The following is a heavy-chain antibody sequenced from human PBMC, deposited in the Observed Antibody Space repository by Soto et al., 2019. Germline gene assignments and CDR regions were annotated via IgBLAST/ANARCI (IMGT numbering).Heavy chain of an antibody. CDR2: IYYSGST. CDR3: ARRHPKTTHY. V-gene: IGHV4-59*08. Sequence: SETLSLTCTVSGGSISSYYWSWIRQPPGKGLEWIGYIYYSGSTNYNPSLKSRVTISVDTSKNQFSLKLSSVTAADTAVYYCARRHPKTTHYWGQGTLVTVSS. J-gene: IGHJ4*02. CDR1: GGSISSYY.